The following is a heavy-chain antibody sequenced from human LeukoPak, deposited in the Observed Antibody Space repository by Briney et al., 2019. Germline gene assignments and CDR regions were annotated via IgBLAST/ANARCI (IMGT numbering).Heavy chain of an antibody. D-gene: IGHD6-13*01. V-gene: IGHV1-8*01. Sequence: ASVKVSCKASGYTFTSYDINWVRQATGQGLEWMGWMNPNSGNTGYAQKFQGRVTITRDTSASTAYMELSSLRSEDTAVYYCARVHSSSWYEVGYYFDYWGQGTLVTVSS. CDR1: GYTFTSYD. J-gene: IGHJ4*02. CDR2: MNPNSGNT. CDR3: ARVHSSSWYEVGYYFDY.